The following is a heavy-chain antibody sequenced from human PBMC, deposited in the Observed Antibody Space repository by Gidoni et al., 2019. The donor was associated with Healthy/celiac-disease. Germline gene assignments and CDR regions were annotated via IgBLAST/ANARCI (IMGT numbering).Heavy chain of an antibody. J-gene: IGHJ4*02. CDR2: IKQDGSEK. D-gene: IGHD4-17*01. Sequence: EVQLVESGGGLVQPGGSLRLSCADSGFTFSSYWMSWVRQAPGKGLEWVANIKQDGSEKYYVDSVKGRFTISRDNAKNSLYLQMNSLRAEDTAVYYCASSPFYGGFWWGQGTLVTVSS. CDR3: ASSPFYGGFW. V-gene: IGHV3-7*03. CDR1: GFTFSSYW.